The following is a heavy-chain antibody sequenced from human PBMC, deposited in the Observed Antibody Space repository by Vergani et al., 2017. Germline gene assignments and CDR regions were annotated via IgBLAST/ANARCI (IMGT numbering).Heavy chain of an antibody. CDR1: GGSFSGYY. Sequence: QVQLQQWGAGLLKPSATLSLTCAVYGGSFSGYYWSWIRQPPGPGLGWIGDTDHTGRTDYNPSPKSRLTISVDKSRNQYSLTHNSVTATDTAIYFCARVNTETNGHLYYYYYMDVWGQGTAVTVS. J-gene: IGHJ6*03. CDR2: TDHTGRT. CDR3: ARVNTETNGHLYYYYYMDV. V-gene: IGHV4-34*01. D-gene: IGHD4-11*01.